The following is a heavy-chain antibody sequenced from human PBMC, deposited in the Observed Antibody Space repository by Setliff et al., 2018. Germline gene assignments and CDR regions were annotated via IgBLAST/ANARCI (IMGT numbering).Heavy chain of an antibody. J-gene: IGHJ6*03. V-gene: IGHV4-61*02. CDR3: ARDNRARHYMDV. CDR2: IYTTGTT. D-gene: IGHD3-10*01. Sequence: PSETLSLTCTVSGASLSSGSNYWGWFRQPAGKGLEWIGRIYTTGTTNYSPSLTGRVTISADTSKNQISLKLSSASAADTAVYYCARDNRARHYMDVWGKGTTVTVSS. CDR1: GASLSSGSNY.